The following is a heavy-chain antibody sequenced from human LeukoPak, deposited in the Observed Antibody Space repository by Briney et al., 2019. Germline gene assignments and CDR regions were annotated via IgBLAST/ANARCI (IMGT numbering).Heavy chain of an antibody. J-gene: IGHJ5*02. CDR2: IRYDGSNK. Sequence: AGGSRRISWAASGLTFSSYAMHWVGQAPGKWLEWVAFIRYDGSNKYYADSVKGRFTISRDNSKNTLYLQMNSLRAEDTAVYYCAKGSPWFDPWGQGTLVTVSS. CDR1: GLTFSSYA. D-gene: IGHD3-10*01. V-gene: IGHV3-30*02. CDR3: AKGSPWFDP.